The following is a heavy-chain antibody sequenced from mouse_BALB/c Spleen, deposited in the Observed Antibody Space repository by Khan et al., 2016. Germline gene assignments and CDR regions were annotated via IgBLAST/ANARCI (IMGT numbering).Heavy chain of an antibody. V-gene: IGHV3-2*02. CDR1: GYSITSDYA. Sequence: EVQLQESGPGLVKPSQSLSLTCTVTGYSITSDYAWNWIRQFPGNKLEWMGYIRSSGSTTYNPSLKSRISITRDTSKNQFFLQLYSVTTEDTATYYCTRSPSATRYFDDWGAGTTVTVSS. J-gene: IGHJ1*01. CDR3: TRSPSATRYFDD. CDR2: IRSSGST. D-gene: IGHD1-2*01.